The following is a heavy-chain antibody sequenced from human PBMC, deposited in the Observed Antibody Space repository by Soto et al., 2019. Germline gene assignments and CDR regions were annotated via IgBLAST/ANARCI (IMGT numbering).Heavy chain of an antibody. J-gene: IGHJ6*02. CDR3: ARDHIAVDGNTPYYYYYGMDV. CDR2: INSDGSST. D-gene: IGHD6-19*01. V-gene: IGHV3-74*01. Sequence: GGSLRLSCAASGFTFSSYWMHWVRQAPGKGLVWVSRINSDGSSTSYADSVKGRFTISRDNAKNTLYLQMNSLRAEDTAVYYCARDHIAVDGNTPYYYYYGMDVWGQGTTVTVSS. CDR1: GFTFSSYW.